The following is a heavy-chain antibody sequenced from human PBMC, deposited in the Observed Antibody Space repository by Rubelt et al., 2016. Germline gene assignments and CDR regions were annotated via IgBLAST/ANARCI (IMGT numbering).Heavy chain of an antibody. CDR1: GGSISSSSYY. CDR2: IYYTGSA. J-gene: IGHJ5*02. Sequence: QLQLQESGPGLVKPSETLSLTCTVSGGSISSSSYYWGWIRQPPGKGLEWIGSIYYTGSAYYNPSLKSRVTISVDTSENQFTLKLSSVTAADTALYYCARGLGRSPRNNWFDPWGQGTMVTVSS. V-gene: IGHV4-39*07. D-gene: IGHD1-1*01. CDR3: ARGLGRSPRNNWFDP.